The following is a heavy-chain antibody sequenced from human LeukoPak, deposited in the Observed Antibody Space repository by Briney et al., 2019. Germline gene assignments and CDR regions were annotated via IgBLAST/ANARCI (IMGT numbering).Heavy chain of an antibody. Sequence: PGGSLRLSCAASGFTFSSYGMHWVRQAPGKGLEWVSAISGSGGSTYYADSVKGRFTISRDNSKNTLYLQMNSLRAEDTAVYYCAKRGDYYDSSGLSVLYFDYWGQGTLVTVSS. D-gene: IGHD3-22*01. CDR1: GFTFSSYG. CDR3: AKRGDYYDSSGLSVLYFDY. V-gene: IGHV3-23*01. J-gene: IGHJ4*02. CDR2: ISGSGGST.